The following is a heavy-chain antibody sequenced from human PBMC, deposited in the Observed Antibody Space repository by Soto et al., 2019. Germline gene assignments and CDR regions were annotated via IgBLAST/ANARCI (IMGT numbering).Heavy chain of an antibody. J-gene: IGHJ4*02. CDR3: AREGGGYCSGASCYPYYFDS. CDR1: GYTFTTYA. Sequence: QVQLVQSGAEVKKPGASVKVSCKASGYTFTTYAIHWVRQAPGQRLEWMGWINAGNGNTRHSQKVQGRVTITRDTSASTDFMELSSLRSEDTAVYYCAREGGGYCSGASCYPYYFDSWGQGTLVTVSS. V-gene: IGHV1-3*01. D-gene: IGHD2-15*01. CDR2: INAGNGNT.